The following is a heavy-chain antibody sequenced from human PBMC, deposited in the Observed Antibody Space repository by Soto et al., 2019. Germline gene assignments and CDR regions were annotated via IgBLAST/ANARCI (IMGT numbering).Heavy chain of an antibody. V-gene: IGHV3-48*01. J-gene: IGHJ3*02. Sequence: EVPLVESGGGLVQPGGSLRLSCAASGFTFSSYSMNWVRQAPGKGLEWVSYISSSSSTIYYADSVKGRFTISRDNAKNSLYLQMNSLRAEDTAVYYCARDSIAARPEAFDIWGQGTMVTVSS. D-gene: IGHD6-6*01. CDR1: GFTFSSYS. CDR2: ISSSSSTI. CDR3: ARDSIAARPEAFDI.